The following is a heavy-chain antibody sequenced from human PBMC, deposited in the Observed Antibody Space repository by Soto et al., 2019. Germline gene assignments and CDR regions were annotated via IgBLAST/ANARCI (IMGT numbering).Heavy chain of an antibody. Sequence: PSETLSLTCAVSGGSISSSSYFWGWIRQPPGKGLEWIGEINHSGSTNYNPSLKSRVTISVDTSKNQFSLKLSSVTAADTAVYYCARDGGTYGMDVWGQGTTVTVSS. V-gene: IGHV4-39*07. CDR1: GGSISSSSYF. CDR3: ARDGGTYGMDV. CDR2: INHSGST. D-gene: IGHD3-3*01. J-gene: IGHJ6*02.